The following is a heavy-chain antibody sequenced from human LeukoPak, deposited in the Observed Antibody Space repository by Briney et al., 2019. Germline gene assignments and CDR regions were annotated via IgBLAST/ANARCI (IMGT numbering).Heavy chain of an antibody. J-gene: IGHJ6*02. CDR2: ISGSGGST. CDR3: ARDLYSVYSYGYFYGMDV. CDR1: GFTFSSYA. Sequence: GGSLRLSCAASGFTFSSYAMSWVRQAPGKGLEWVSAISGSGGSTYYADSVKGRFTISRDNSKNTLYLQMNSLRAEDTAVYYCARDLYSVYSYGYFYGMDVWGQGTTVTVSS. D-gene: IGHD5-18*01. V-gene: IGHV3-23*01.